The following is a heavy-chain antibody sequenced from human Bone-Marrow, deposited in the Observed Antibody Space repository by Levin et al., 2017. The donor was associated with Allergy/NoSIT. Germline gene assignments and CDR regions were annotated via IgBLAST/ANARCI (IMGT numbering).Heavy chain of an antibody. CDR1: GFTFSSYS. V-gene: IGHV3-21*01. Sequence: GGSLRLSCAASGFTFSSYSMNWVRQAPGKGLEWVSSISSSSSYIYYADSVKGRFTISRDNAKNSLYLQMNSLRAEDTAVYYCARDLPRLPAASLGGSGLGSYWGQGTLVTVSS. D-gene: IGHD2-2*01. CDR3: ARDLPRLPAASLGGSGLGSY. CDR2: ISSSSSYI. J-gene: IGHJ4*02.